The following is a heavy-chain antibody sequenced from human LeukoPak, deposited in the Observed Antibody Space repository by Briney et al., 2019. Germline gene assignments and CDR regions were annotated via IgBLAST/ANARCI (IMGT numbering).Heavy chain of an antibody. CDR1: GGSFSGYY. Sequence: SETLSFTCAVYGGSFSGYYWSWIRQPPGKGLEWIGEINHSGSTNYNPSLKSRVTISVDTSKNQFSLKLSSVTAADTAVYYCARGYSSRPRTVGYWGQGTLVTVSS. D-gene: IGHD6-13*01. CDR2: INHSGST. J-gene: IGHJ4*02. V-gene: IGHV4-34*01. CDR3: ARGYSSRPRTVGY.